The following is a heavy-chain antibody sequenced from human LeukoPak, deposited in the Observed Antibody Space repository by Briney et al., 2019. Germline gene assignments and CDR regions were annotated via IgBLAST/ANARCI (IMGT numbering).Heavy chain of an antibody. CDR2: ISYDGSNK. CDR3: ARERRMVTHDY. Sequence: GGSLRLSCAASGFTFSSYAMHRVRQAPGKGLEWVAVISYDGSNKYYADSVKGRFTISRDNSKNTLYLQMNSLRAEDTAVYYCARERRMVTHDYWGQGTLVTVSS. D-gene: IGHD2-8*01. CDR1: GFTFSSYA. V-gene: IGHV3-30-3*01. J-gene: IGHJ4*02.